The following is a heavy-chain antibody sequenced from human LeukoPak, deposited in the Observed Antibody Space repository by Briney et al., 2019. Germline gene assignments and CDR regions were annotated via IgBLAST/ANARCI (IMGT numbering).Heavy chain of an antibody. J-gene: IGHJ4*02. CDR1: GGSIATYY. D-gene: IGHD3-22*01. CDR3: ARVSSTWYHDTSAYSDVRVFDY. Sequence: ASETVSLTCTVSGGSIATYYWSWIRQPPGKGLEWCGYIYYSGSTTYSPSLKGRGIISRDTSKKQFSLNLSSVTAADTAVYYCARVSSTWYHDTSAYSDVRVFDYWGQGILVTVSS. V-gene: IGHV4-59*01. CDR2: IYYSGST.